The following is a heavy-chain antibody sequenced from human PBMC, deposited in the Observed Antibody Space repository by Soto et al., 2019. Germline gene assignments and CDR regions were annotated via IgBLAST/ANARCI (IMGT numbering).Heavy chain of an antibody. Sequence: QVKLVQSAGEVKKPGASVKVSCKASGYTFIRYGITWVRQAPGQGLEWMGWINPYNDYTIYAQKLQGRVPMTTDTSTRTVSLDFRSLQFADTLVPYCARGGYCSSPWGKLSNYGLDVWGQGTSVTVSS. D-gene: IGHD2-15*01. CDR2: INPYNDYT. CDR1: GYTFIRYG. CDR3: ARGGYCSSPWGKLSNYGLDV. J-gene: IGHJ6*02. V-gene: IGHV1-18*01.